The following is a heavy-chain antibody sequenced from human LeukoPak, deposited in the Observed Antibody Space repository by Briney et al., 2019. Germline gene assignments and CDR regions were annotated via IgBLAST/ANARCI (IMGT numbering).Heavy chain of an antibody. D-gene: IGHD3-16*01. CDR1: GYTFTSYG. J-gene: IGHJ4*02. CDR2: ISAYNGNT. CDR3: ARDRWGKLLKGIFDY. V-gene: IGHV1-18*01. Sequence: ASVKVSCKASGYTFTSYGISWVRRAPGQGLEWMGWISAYNGNTNYAQKLQGRVTMTTDTSTSTAYMELRSLRSDDTAVYYCARDRWGKLLKGIFDYWGQGTLVTVSS.